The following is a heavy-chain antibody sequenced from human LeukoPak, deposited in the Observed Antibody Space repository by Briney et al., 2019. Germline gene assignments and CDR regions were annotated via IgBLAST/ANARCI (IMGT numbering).Heavy chain of an antibody. D-gene: IGHD5-12*01. V-gene: IGHV4-4*07. CDR1: GGSISGYF. CDR2: IYSSGSN. J-gene: IGHJ4*02. CDR3: AREPTSGREPTSGRPLDY. Sequence: SETLSLTCTGSGGSISGYFWSWIRQPAGKGLEWIGRIYSSGSNNYNPSLKSRVTMSLDTSKNHFSLNLTSVTAADMAVYYCAREPTSGREPTSGRPLDYWGQGTLVTVSS.